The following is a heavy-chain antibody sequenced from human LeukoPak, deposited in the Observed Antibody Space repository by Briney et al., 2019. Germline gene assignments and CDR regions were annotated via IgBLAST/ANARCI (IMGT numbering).Heavy chain of an antibody. CDR3: ARELPPVVNFYFDS. J-gene: IGHJ4*02. Sequence: GGSLRLSCEASGFTFSSYGMHWVREAPGKGLEWVAVIWYDGSDKYYADSVKGRFSISRDNSKNTLYLQMNSLRAEDTAVYYCARELPPVVNFYFDSWGQGTLVTVSS. CDR1: GFTFSSYG. D-gene: IGHD3-22*01. CDR2: IWYDGSDK. V-gene: IGHV3-33*01.